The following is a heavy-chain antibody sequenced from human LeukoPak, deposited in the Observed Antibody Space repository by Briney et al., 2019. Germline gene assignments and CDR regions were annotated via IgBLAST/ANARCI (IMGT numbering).Heavy chain of an antibody. J-gene: IGHJ4*02. CDR2: INPNSGGT. CDR3: ARDLDIVATTTQYYFDY. Sequence: GASVKVSCKASGYTFTGYYMHWVRQAPGQGLEWMGWINPNSGGTNYAQKFRGRVTMTRDTSISTAYMELSRLRSDDTAVYYCARDLDIVATTTQYYFDYWGQGTLVTVSS. CDR1: GYTFTGYY. V-gene: IGHV1-2*02. D-gene: IGHD5-12*01.